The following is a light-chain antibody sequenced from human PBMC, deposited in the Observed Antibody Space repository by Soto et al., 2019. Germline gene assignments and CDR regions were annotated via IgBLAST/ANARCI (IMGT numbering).Light chain of an antibody. CDR1: SSNIGSNY. CDR3: SSYTSSSTLYV. CDR2: RNN. J-gene: IGLJ1*01. V-gene: IGLV1-47*01. Sequence: QSVLTQPPSASGTPGQRVNISCSGSSSNIGSNYVYWYRQFPGTAPKLLIQRNNQRPSGVSNRFSGSKSGNTASLTISGLQAEDEADYYCSSYTSSSTLYVFGTGTKVTVL.